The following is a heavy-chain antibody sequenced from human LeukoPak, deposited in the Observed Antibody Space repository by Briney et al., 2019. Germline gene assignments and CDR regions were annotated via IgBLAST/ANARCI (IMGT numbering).Heavy chain of an antibody. CDR3: ARRRYYDSSGYLE. CDR1: GDSFSRSDSY. V-gene: IGHV4-39*01. J-gene: IGHJ1*01. Sequence: SETLSLTCSVSGDSFSRSDSYWDWIRQPPGKGLEWIGTIYYSGRTYYSPSLKSRVTMSVDPSNNQFSLNLRSVTAADTAVYYCARRRYYDSSGYLEWGQGTLLSVSS. D-gene: IGHD3-22*01. CDR2: IYYSGRT.